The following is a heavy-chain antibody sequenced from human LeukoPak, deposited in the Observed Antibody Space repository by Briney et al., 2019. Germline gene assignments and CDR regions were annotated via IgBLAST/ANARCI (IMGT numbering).Heavy chain of an antibody. D-gene: IGHD2-15*01. Sequence: GESLKISCKGSGYSFTSYWIGWVRQMPGRGLEWMGMIYPGDADTMYSPSFQGQVTISADKSISTAYLQWSSLKASDTAMYYCAIRDSSGGACYSIYWGQGTLVTVSS. V-gene: IGHV5-51*01. CDR1: GYSFTSYW. CDR3: AIRDSSGGACYSIY. J-gene: IGHJ4*02. CDR2: IYPGDADT.